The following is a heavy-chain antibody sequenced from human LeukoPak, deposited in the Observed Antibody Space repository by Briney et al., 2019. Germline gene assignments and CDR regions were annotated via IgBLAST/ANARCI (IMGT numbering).Heavy chain of an antibody. CDR3: AKSKYSGSPDASDI. J-gene: IGHJ3*02. CDR1: GFTFSSYG. CDR2: ISGGAGGT. Sequence: GGSLRLSCAASGFTFSSYGMIWVRQAPGKGLEWVSTISGGAGGTYYADSVRGRFTISRDTSKNTLYLQMNSLRAEDTAVYYCAKSKYSGSPDASDIWGQGTMVTVSS. D-gene: IGHD1-26*01. V-gene: IGHV3-23*01.